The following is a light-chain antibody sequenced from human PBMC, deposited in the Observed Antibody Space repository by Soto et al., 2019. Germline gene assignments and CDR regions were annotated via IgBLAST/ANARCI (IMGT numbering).Light chain of an antibody. CDR2: QDD. V-gene: IGLV3-1*01. J-gene: IGLJ1*01. Sequence: SYELTQPPSVSVSPGQTASITCSGDKLGDKYVCWYQQEPGQSPVLVIYQDDKRPSGIPERFSGSNSGNTATLTISGTQARDEADYYCLAWDSNTGAVFGTGTKVTVL. CDR1: KLGDKY. CDR3: LAWDSNTGAV.